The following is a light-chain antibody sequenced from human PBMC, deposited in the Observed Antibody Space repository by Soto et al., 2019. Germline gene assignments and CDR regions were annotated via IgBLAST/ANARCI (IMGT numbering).Light chain of an antibody. CDR2: DVS. V-gene: IGLV2-14*03. CDR1: SSDVGGYTY. J-gene: IGLJ2*01. CDR3: TSYTSSTTLV. Sequence: QSVLTQPASVSGSPGQSITISCTGTSSDVGGYTYVSWYQHHPGKAPKLMIFDVSNRPSGVSSRFSGSKSGNTASLTISGLQAEDEADYYCTSYTSSTTLVFGGGTKLTVL.